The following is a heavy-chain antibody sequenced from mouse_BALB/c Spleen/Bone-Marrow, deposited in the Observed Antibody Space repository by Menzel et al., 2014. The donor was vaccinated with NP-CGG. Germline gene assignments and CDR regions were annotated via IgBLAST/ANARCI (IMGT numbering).Heavy chain of an antibody. Sequence: QVQLKQSGAELARPGASVKMSCKASGYTFTSYTIHWVKQRPGQGLEWIGYINPSSGFSNYNQRFKDKATLTADKSSNTAYMQLSSLTSEDSAVYYCARSAYYRSLSAYWGQGTLVTVSA. CDR3: ARSAYYRSLSAY. V-gene: IGHV1-4*01. CDR2: INPSSGFS. CDR1: GYTFTSYT. D-gene: IGHD2-14*01. J-gene: IGHJ3*01.